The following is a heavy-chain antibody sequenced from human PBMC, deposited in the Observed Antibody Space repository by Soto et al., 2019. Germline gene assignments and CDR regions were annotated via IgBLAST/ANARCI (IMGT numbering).Heavy chain of an antibody. J-gene: IGHJ4*02. CDR1: GFTFSSYS. D-gene: IGHD3-10*01. CDR2: ISSSSSTI. CDR3: ARDPYYYGSGSYYND. Sequence: GGSLRLSCAASGFTFSSYSMNWVRQAPGKGLEWVSYISSSSSTIYYADSVKGRFTISRDNAKNSLYLQMNSLRDEDTAVYYCARDPYYYGSGSYYNDWGQGTLVTVSS. V-gene: IGHV3-48*02.